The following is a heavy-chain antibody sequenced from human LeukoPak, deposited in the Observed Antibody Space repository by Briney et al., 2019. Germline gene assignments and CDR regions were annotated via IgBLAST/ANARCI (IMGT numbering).Heavy chain of an antibody. V-gene: IGHV1-18*01. J-gene: IGHJ6*03. Sequence: ASVKVSCKASGYTFTSYGISWVRQAPGQGLEWMAWISANSGNTNYAQKLQGRVTMTTDTSTSTAYMELRSLRSDDTAVYYCARAVLGGTIIHNYYYYMDVWGKGTTVTVSS. CDR2: ISANSGNT. CDR1: GYTFTSYG. D-gene: IGHD1-7*01. CDR3: ARAVLGGTIIHNYYYYMDV.